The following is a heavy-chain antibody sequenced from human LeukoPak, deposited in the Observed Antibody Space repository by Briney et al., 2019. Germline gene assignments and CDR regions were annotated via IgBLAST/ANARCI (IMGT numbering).Heavy chain of an antibody. D-gene: IGHD1-14*01. CDR1: GYSISSGYY. CDR3: ATRTDSASWVFDY. J-gene: IGHJ4*02. CDR2: IYFGGSM. V-gene: IGHV4-38-2*02. Sequence: SETLSLTCTVSGYSISSGYYWGWIRQPPGKGLEWIGNIYFGGSMYYNPSLKSRVTISVDTSKNQFSLNLRSVTAADTAVYYCATRTDSASWVFDYWGQGTLVIVSS.